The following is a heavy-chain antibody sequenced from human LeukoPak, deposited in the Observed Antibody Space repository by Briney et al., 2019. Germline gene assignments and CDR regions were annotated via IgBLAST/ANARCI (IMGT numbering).Heavy chain of an antibody. CDR3: AESPLEVAVAGTEKGFRY. Sequence: SVKVSCKASGLTFSSYTISWVRQAPGQGLEWMGRIIPILGIANYEQKFQGRVTTPSDKSTSTAYMELSSLRSEDTAVYYCAESPLEVAVAGTEKGFRYWGQGTLVTVSS. D-gene: IGHD6-19*01. J-gene: IGHJ4*02. CDR2: IIPILGIA. V-gene: IGHV1-69*02. CDR1: GLTFSSYT.